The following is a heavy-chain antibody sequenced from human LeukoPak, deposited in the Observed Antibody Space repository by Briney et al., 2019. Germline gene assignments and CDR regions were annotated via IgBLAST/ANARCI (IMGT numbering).Heavy chain of an antibody. CDR1: GFTFSSYW. CDR3: ARGRVLRFLEWFDY. V-gene: IGHV3-7*01. CDR2: IKQDGSEK. D-gene: IGHD3-3*01. Sequence: GGSLRLSCAASGFTFSSYWMSWVRQAPGKGLEWVANIKQDGSEKYYVDSVKGRFTISRDNAKNSLYPQMNSLRAEDTAVYYCARGRVLRFLEWFDYWGQGTLVTVSS. J-gene: IGHJ4*02.